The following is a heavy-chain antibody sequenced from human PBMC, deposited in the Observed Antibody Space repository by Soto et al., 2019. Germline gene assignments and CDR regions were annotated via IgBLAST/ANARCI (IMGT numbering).Heavy chain of an antibody. CDR3: ARMGGSFLDS. V-gene: IGHV1-69*06. J-gene: IGHJ5*01. CDR1: GGTFSSYA. CDR2: IIPIFGAT. Sequence: QVQLVQSGAEVKKPGSSVKVSCKASGGTFSSYAITWVRQAPGQGLDWMGEIIPIFGATNFAQNFQGRVTITADKSTTTAYMELSSMTSEDTAVYYCARMGGSFLDSWGQGTLVTVSS. D-gene: IGHD1-26*01.